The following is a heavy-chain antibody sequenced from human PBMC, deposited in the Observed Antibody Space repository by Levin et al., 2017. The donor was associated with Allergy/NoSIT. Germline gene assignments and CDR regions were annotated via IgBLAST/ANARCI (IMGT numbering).Heavy chain of an antibody. Sequence: GGSLRLSCAASGFTVSSNYMSWVRQAPGKGLEWVSVIYSGGSTYYADSVKGRFTISRDNSKNTLYLQMNSLRAEDTAVYYCARETRVGVVDYYYYGMDVWGQGTTVTVSS. CDR3: ARETRVGVVDYYYYGMDV. CDR2: IYSGGST. D-gene: IGHD3-3*01. J-gene: IGHJ6*02. V-gene: IGHV3-53*01. CDR1: GFTVSSNY.